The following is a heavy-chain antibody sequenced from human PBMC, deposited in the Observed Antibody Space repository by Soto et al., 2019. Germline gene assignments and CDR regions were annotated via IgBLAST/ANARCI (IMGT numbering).Heavy chain of an antibody. Sequence: GGSLRLSCTASGFTFGDYAMSWFRQAPGKGLEWVGFIRSKAYGGTTEYAASVKGRFTISRDDSKSIAYLQMNSLKTEDTAVYYCTRVRYFDWSYAYYSDYWGQGTLVTVSS. J-gene: IGHJ4*02. V-gene: IGHV3-49*03. D-gene: IGHD3-9*01. CDR3: TRVRYFDWSYAYYSDY. CDR1: GFTFGDYA. CDR2: IRSKAYGGTT.